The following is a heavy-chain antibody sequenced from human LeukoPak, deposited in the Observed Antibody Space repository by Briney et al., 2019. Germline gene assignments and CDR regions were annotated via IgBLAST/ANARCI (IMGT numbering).Heavy chain of an antibody. J-gene: IGHJ4*02. D-gene: IGHD5-18*01. Sequence: SETLSLTCTVSGGSISSGGYYWSWIRQHPGKGLEWIGYIYYSGSTYYNPSLKSRVTISVDTSKNQFSLKLSSVTAADTAVYYCARSPDTAMVVFDYWGQGTLVTVSS. CDR2: IYYSGST. V-gene: IGHV4-31*03. CDR1: GGSISSGGYY. CDR3: ARSPDTAMVVFDY.